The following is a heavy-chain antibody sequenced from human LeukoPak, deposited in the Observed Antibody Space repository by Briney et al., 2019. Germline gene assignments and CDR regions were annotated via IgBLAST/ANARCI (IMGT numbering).Heavy chain of an antibody. D-gene: IGHD3-22*01. CDR1: GYTLTELS. CDR2: FDPEDGET. Sequence: GASVKVSCKVSGYTLTELSMHWVRQAPGKGLEWMGGFDPEDGETIYAQKFQGRVTMTEDTSTDTAYMELSSLRSEDTAVYYCATPSTSSMIVVGFDYWGQGTLVTVSS. J-gene: IGHJ4*02. CDR3: ATPSTSSMIVVGFDY. V-gene: IGHV1-24*01.